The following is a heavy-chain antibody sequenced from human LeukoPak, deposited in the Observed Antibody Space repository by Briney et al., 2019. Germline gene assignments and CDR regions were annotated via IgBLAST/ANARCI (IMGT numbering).Heavy chain of an antibody. CDR1: GGSISSYY. D-gene: IGHD3-22*01. J-gene: IGHJ3*02. Sequence: PSETLSLTCTVSGGSISSYYWSWVRQAPGKGLEWVSAISGSGGSTYYADSVKGRFTISRDNAKNSLYLQMNSLRAEDTAVYYCARESVTYHYYDSSGGADAFDIWGQGTMVTVSS. CDR2: ISGSGGST. CDR3: ARESVTYHYYDSSGGADAFDI. V-gene: IGHV3-23*01.